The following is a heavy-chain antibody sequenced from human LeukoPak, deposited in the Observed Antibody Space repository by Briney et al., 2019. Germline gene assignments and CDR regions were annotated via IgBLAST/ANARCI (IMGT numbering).Heavy chain of an antibody. D-gene: IGHD4-11*01. CDR1: GGSISSYY. CDR3: ARVQKHAFDI. CDR2: IYYSGST. Sequence: SETLSLTCTVSGGSISSYYWSWIRQPPGKGLEWIGYIYYSGSTNYNPSLKSRVTISVDTSKNQFSLKLSSVTAADTAVYYCARVQKHAFDIWGQGTMVTVSS. J-gene: IGHJ3*02. V-gene: IGHV4-59*01.